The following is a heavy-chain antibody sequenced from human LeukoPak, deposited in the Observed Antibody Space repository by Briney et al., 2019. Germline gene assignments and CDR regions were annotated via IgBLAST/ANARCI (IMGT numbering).Heavy chain of an antibody. CDR1: GFTFINYA. V-gene: IGHV3-23*01. CDR2: IRGSGDTT. J-gene: IGHJ4*02. CDR3: ATEGSSYGYFDY. Sequence: GGSLRLSCAASGFTFINYAMSWVRQAPGKGLEWVSTIRGSGDTTYHADSVKGRFTISRDNSKNTLYLQMNSLRAEDTAVYYCATEGSSYGYFDYWGQGTLVTVSS. D-gene: IGHD5-18*01.